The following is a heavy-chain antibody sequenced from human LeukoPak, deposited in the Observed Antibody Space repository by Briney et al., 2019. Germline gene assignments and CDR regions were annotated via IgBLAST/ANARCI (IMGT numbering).Heavy chain of an antibody. V-gene: IGHV4-39*01. Sequence: SETLSLTCTVSGGSISSSSYYWGWIRQPPGKGLEWIGSIYYSGSTYYNPSLKSRVTISVDTSKNQFSLKLSSVTAADTAVYYCASPSTIGYSSAWYVLADAFDIWGQGTMVTVSS. CDR3: ASPSTIGYSSAWYVLADAFDI. D-gene: IGHD6-19*01. CDR1: GGSISSSSYY. J-gene: IGHJ3*02. CDR2: IYYSGST.